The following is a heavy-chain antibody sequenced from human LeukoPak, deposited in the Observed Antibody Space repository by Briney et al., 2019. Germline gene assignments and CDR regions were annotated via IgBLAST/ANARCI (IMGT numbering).Heavy chain of an antibody. CDR3: ARLSGSGSYYKGIFDY. V-gene: IGHV4-39*07. Sequence: SETLSLTCTVSGGSISSSSYYWGWIRQPPGKGLEWIGEINHSGSTNYNPSLKSRVTISVDTSKNQFSLKLSSVTAADTAVYYCARLSGSGSYYKGIFDYWGQGTLVTVSS. CDR1: GGSISSSSYY. D-gene: IGHD3-10*01. CDR2: INHSGST. J-gene: IGHJ4*02.